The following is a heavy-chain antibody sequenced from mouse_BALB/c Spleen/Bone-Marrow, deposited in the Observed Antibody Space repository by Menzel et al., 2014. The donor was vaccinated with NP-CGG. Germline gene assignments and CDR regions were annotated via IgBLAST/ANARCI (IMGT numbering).Heavy chain of an antibody. J-gene: IGHJ4*01. V-gene: IGHV1-18*01. CDR3: GAHYYGYDYAMDY. CDR1: GYSFTGYT. CDR2: INPYNGGT. Sequence: EVQLQQSGPELVKPGASMKISCKASGYSFTGYTMNWVKQSHGKNLEWTGLINPYNGGTSYNQKFKGKATLTVDKSSSTAYMELLSLTSEGSAVYDYGAHYYGYDYAMDYWGQGTSVTVSS. D-gene: IGHD1-2*01.